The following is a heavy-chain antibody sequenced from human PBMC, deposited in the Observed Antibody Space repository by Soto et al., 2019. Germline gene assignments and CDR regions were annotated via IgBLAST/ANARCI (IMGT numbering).Heavy chain of an antibody. J-gene: IGHJ4*02. CDR3: AREIAVAGFDY. CDR2: MNPNSGNT. Sequence: QVQLVQSGAEVKKPGDSVKVCCKASGYTFTSYDINWVRQATGQGLEWMGWMNPNSGNTAPTQKFQGRVTMTRNTSIITAYMELSSLRSEDTAVYYCAREIAVAGFDYWGQGTLVTVSS. CDR1: GYTFTSYD. D-gene: IGHD6-19*01. V-gene: IGHV1-8*01.